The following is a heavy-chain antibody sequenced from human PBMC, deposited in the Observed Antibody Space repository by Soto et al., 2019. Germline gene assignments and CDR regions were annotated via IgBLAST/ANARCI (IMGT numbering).Heavy chain of an antibody. CDR1: GCTFTNHD. D-gene: IGHD3-10*01. V-gene: IGHV1-8*01. Sequence: QVQLVQSGAEVKKPGASVKVSCKASGCTFTNHDINWVRQVPGQGLEWMGWMIPDSGRTGYAQKFQGRVTMTRNTSTSTAYMELSSLRNEDTAVYYCARGDQFGFGVDYWGQGTLVTVSS. CDR2: MIPDSGRT. CDR3: ARGDQFGFGVDY. J-gene: IGHJ4*02.